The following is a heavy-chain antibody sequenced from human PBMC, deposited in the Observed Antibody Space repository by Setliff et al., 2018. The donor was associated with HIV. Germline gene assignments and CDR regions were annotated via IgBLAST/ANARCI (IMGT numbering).Heavy chain of an antibody. V-gene: IGHV4-4*02. J-gene: IGHJ4*02. CDR1: GASISSNNW. Sequence: LETLSLTCAVSGASISSNNWWTWVRQPPGRGLEWIGEIHYSGSTNYNPSLKSRVTISVDKSRSQFSLKVNSVTAADTAVYYCAREVPARQHFDFWGQGTLVTVSS. CDR2: IHYSGST. CDR3: AREVPARQHFDF. D-gene: IGHD2-2*01.